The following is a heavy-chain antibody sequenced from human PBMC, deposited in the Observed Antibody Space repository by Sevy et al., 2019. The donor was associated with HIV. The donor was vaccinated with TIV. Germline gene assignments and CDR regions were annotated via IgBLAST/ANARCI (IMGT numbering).Heavy chain of an antibody. CDR1: GFTFSRYD. Sequence: GGSLRLSCAASGFTFSRYDMHWVRQVTGKGLEWVAAIGTLHDTFYTDSVKGRFTVSRDSATESLFLQMNSLRVGEPAVYDWARGHGGNGPGPDDAFDIWGQGTMVTVSS. CDR2: IGTLHDT. CDR3: ARGHGGNGPGPDDAFDI. V-gene: IGHV3-13*01. J-gene: IGHJ3*02. D-gene: IGHD3-10*01.